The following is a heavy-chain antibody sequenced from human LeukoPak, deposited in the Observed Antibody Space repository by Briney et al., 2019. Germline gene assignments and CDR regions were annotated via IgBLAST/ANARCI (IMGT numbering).Heavy chain of an antibody. CDR3: ARVVGWLDP. CDR1: GYTFTSHE. CDR2: MNPHSGNS. Sequence: APVKVSCKASGYTFTSHEINWVRQATGQGLEWMGWMNPHSGNSGYAQKFQGRVTMTTNNSISTAYMELSSLRSDDTAVYYCARVVGWLDPWGQGTLVTVSS. J-gene: IGHJ5*02. V-gene: IGHV1-8*01.